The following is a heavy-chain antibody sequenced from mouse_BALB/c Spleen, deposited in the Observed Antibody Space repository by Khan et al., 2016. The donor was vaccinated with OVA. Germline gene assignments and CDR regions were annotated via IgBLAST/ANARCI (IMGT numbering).Heavy chain of an antibody. V-gene: IGHV5-4*02. J-gene: IGHJ3*01. D-gene: IGHD1-1*02. CDR1: GFTFSDYY. CDR3: TRAGYGGFAY. Sequence: EVELVESGGGLVKPGGSLKLSCAASGFTFSDYYMYWVRQTPEKRLEWVATISDGGSYTHYPDRVKGRFTISRDNVKNNLYLQMSSLKSEATSRYDCTRAGYGGFAYWGQGTLVTVSA. CDR2: ISDGGSYT.